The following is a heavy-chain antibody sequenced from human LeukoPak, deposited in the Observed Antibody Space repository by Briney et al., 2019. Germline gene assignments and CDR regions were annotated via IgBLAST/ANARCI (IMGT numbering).Heavy chain of an antibody. CDR3: ARVSGSYGLTDAFDI. Sequence: PGGSLRLSCAASGFTFSSYSMNWVRQAPGKGLEWVSSISSSSSYIYYADSVKGRFTISRDSAKNSLYLQMNSLRAEDTAVYYCARVSGSYGLTDAFDIWGQGTMVTVSS. CDR2: ISSSSSYI. CDR1: GFTFSSYS. V-gene: IGHV3-21*01. D-gene: IGHD1-26*01. J-gene: IGHJ3*02.